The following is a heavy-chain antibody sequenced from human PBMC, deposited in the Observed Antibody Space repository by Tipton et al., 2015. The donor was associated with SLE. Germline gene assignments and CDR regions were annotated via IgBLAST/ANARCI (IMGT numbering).Heavy chain of an antibody. V-gene: IGHV3-48*03. D-gene: IGHD1-1*01. Sequence: SLRLSCAASGFTFTTSWMNWIRQAPGKGLEWVSYISNTGNIIYYYTESVKGRFTISRDNAKNSLFLQMNSLRAEDTAFYFCARKVTGTTHFDYWGQGILVTVPS. J-gene: IGHJ4*02. CDR2: ISNTGNII. CDR1: GFTFTTSW. CDR3: ARKVTGTTHFDY.